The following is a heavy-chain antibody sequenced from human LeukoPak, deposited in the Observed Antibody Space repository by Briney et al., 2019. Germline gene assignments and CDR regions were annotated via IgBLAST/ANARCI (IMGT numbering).Heavy chain of an antibody. CDR2: IRYDGSDK. V-gene: IGHV3-30*02. CDR3: ARESESYDSSGSTFGY. CDR1: GFTFSRYG. Sequence: GGSLRLSCAASGFTFSRYGMHWVRQAPGKGLEWVAFIRYDGSDKYYADSVKGRFTISRDNSKNTLYLQMNSLRAEDTTTYYCARESESYDSSGSTFGYWGQGTLVTVSS. J-gene: IGHJ4*02. D-gene: IGHD3-22*01.